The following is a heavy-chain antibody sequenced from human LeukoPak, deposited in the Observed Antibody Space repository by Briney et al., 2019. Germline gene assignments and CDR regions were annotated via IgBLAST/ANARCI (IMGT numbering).Heavy chain of an antibody. D-gene: IGHD4-17*01. CDR1: GGSFSTYY. J-gene: IGHJ4*02. CDR2: INHTGST. CDR3: AIPGGDYGDSLDY. Sequence: PSETLSLTCAVYGGSFSTYYWSWIRQPPGKGLEWIGEINHTGSTSYNPSLKSRVTISVDTSKNQFSLTLRSVTAADTAVYYCAIPGGDYGDSLDYWGQGTLVTVSS. V-gene: IGHV4-34*01.